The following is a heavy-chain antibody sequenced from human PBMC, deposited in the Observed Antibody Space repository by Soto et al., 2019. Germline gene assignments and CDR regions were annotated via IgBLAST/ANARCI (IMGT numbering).Heavy chain of an antibody. V-gene: IGHV4-30-4*01. CDR1: GGSISSGDYY. D-gene: IGHD1-26*01. Sequence: QVQLQESGPGLVKPSQTLSLTCTVSGGSISSGDYYWSWIRQPPGKGLEWIGYIYYSGSTYYNPSLKSRVXXSXDXXKNQFSLKLSSVTAADTAVYYCASLEVGATTAIDYWGQGTLVTVSS. CDR2: IYYSGST. J-gene: IGHJ4*02. CDR3: ASLEVGATTAIDY.